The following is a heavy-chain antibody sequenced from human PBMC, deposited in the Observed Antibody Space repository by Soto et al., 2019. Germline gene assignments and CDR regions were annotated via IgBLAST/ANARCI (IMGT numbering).Heavy chain of an antibody. V-gene: IGHV3-33*01. D-gene: IGHD6-19*01. CDR1: GFTFISYG. CDR3: ARGWLGRLQLSSLQPPVDY. Sequence: LRLSCAASGFTFISYGMHWVRQAPGKGLEWVAVIWYDGSNKYYADSVKGRFTISRDNSKNTLYLQMNSLRAEDTAVYYCARGWLGRLQLSSLQPPVDYWGQGTLVTVSS. J-gene: IGHJ4*02. CDR2: IWYDGSNK.